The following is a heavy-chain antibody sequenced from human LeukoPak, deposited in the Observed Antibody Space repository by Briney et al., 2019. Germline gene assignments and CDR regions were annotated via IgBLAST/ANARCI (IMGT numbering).Heavy chain of an antibody. D-gene: IGHD3-22*01. CDR3: ARVSSGYFYYFDY. Sequence: GGSLRLSCAASGFTFSSYWMSWVRQAPGKGLEWVANIKQDGSEKYYVDSVKGRFTISRDNAKNSLYLQMNSLRAEDTAVYYCARVSSGYFYYFDYWGQGTLVTVSS. V-gene: IGHV3-7*01. J-gene: IGHJ4*02. CDR2: IKQDGSEK. CDR1: GFTFSSYW.